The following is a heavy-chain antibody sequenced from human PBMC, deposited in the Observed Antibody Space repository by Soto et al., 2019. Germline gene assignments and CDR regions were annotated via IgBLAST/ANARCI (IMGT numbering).Heavy chain of an antibody. D-gene: IGHD3-16*02. V-gene: IGHV3-74*01. CDR2: INMDGTRT. CDR3: ARGVLGSYLLDY. CDR1: GFTFNSYW. J-gene: IGHJ4*02. Sequence: EVQLVESGGGSVQPGGSLRLSCAASGFTFNSYWVHWVRQVPGKGLVWLSRINMDGTRTNYADSVKGRFAISRDNAKNTVYLQMNSLGVEDSAAYYCARGVLGSYLLDYWGQGTLVSVSS.